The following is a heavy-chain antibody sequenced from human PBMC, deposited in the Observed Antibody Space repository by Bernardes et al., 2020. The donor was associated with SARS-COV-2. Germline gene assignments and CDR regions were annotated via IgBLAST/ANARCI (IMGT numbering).Heavy chain of an antibody. CDR2: INHSGST. Sequence: SETLSLTCAVYGGSFSGYYWSWIRQPPGKGLEWIGEINHSGSTNYNPSLKSRVTISVDTSKNQFSLKLSSVTAADTAVYYCARGWGLWLNNWFDPWGQGTLVTVSS. D-gene: IGHD5-18*01. CDR3: ARGWGLWLNNWFDP. J-gene: IGHJ5*02. CDR1: GGSFSGYY. V-gene: IGHV4-34*01.